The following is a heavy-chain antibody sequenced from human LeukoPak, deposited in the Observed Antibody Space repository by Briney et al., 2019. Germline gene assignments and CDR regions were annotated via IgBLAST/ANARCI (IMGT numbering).Heavy chain of an antibody. Sequence: SETLSLTCAVYGGSFSGYYWSWIRQPPGKGLEWIGEINHSGSTNYNPSLKSRVTISVDTSKNQSSLKLSSVTAADTAVYYCARGGSRKPRANFDYWGQGTLVTVSS. CDR2: INHSGST. CDR3: ARGGSRKPRANFDY. V-gene: IGHV4-34*01. D-gene: IGHD3-10*01. CDR1: GGSFSGYY. J-gene: IGHJ4*02.